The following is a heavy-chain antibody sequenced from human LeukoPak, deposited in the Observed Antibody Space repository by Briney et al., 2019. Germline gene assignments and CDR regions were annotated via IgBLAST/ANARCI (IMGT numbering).Heavy chain of an antibody. J-gene: IGHJ4*02. CDR2: ISGSGGST. V-gene: IGHV3-23*01. CDR3: ARVGSSWSLDY. Sequence: GGSLRLSCAASGFTFSSYAMSWVRQAPGKGLEWVSAISGSGGSTYYADSVKGRFTISRDNAKNSLYLQMNSLRAEDTAVYYCARVGSSWSLDYWGQGTLVTVSS. D-gene: IGHD6-13*01. CDR1: GFTFSSYA.